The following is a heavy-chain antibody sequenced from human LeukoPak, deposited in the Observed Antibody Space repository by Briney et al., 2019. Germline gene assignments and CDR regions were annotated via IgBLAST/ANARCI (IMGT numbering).Heavy chain of an antibody. CDR2: TYYRSKWYN. V-gene: IGHV6-1*01. J-gene: IGHJ2*01. Sequence: SQTLSLTCAISGDSVSSNSAAWNWIRQSPSRGLEWLGRTYYRSKWYNDYAVSVKSRITIDPDTSKNQFSLKLSSVTAADTAVYYCARAVGGTYSNWYFDLWGRGTLVTVSS. D-gene: IGHD1-26*01. CDR1: GDSVSSNSAA. CDR3: ARAVGGTYSNWYFDL.